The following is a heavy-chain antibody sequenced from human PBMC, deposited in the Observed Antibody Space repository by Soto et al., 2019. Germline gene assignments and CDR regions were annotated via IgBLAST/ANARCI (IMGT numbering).Heavy chain of an antibody. CDR1: GYTFTSYA. V-gene: IGHV1-3*01. Sequence: QVQLVQSGAEVKKPGASVKVSCTASGYTFTSYAMHWVRQVPGQRLEWMGWINAGNGNTKYSQNFQGRVTITRDTSASTAYMELSSLRFEDTAVYYCARASYCGADCYLYYFDYWGQGTLVTVSS. CDR3: ARASYCGADCYLYYFDY. CDR2: INAGNGNT. D-gene: IGHD2-21*02. J-gene: IGHJ4*02.